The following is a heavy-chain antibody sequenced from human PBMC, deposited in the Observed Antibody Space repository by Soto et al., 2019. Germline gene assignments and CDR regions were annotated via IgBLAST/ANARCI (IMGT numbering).Heavy chain of an antibody. Sequence: QVQLVQSGADVQKPGSSVKVSCKASGGTFSSYAISWVRQAPGQGLEWMGGIIPIFGTANYAQKFQGRVTITADESTSTAYMELSSLRSEDTAVYYCTFTYYYDSSGYTDFQHWGQATLVTVSS. CDR1: GGTFSSYA. CDR2: IIPIFGTA. V-gene: IGHV1-69*01. CDR3: TFTYYYDSSGYTDFQH. J-gene: IGHJ1*01. D-gene: IGHD3-22*01.